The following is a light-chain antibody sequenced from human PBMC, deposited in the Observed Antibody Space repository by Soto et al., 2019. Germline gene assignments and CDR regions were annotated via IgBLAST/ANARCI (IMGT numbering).Light chain of an antibody. V-gene: IGLV2-23*01. CDR1: SSDVGSYNF. Sequence: QSVLTQPVSVSGSPGQSITISCNGTSSDVGSYNFVSWYQQHPGKTPKVIIYEGTKRPAGVSDRLSGSKSGNTASLTISGLQAEDEADYYCCSYAGNGTLKFGGGTKLTVL. CDR2: EGT. CDR3: CSYAGNGTLK. J-gene: IGLJ2*01.